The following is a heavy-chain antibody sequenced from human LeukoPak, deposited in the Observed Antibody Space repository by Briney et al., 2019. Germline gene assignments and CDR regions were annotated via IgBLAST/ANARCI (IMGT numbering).Heavy chain of an antibody. J-gene: IGHJ4*02. Sequence: PSETLSLTCAVYGGSFSGYYWSWIRQTPWKGLEWIGEINDSGSTSCSPSLKSRVSISVDTSKNQFSLKLTSVTAADTAVYYCARVIDYDTSGYYLGYWGQGTRVTVSS. V-gene: IGHV4-34*01. D-gene: IGHD3-22*01. CDR3: ARVIDYDTSGYYLGY. CDR1: GGSFSGYY. CDR2: INDSGST.